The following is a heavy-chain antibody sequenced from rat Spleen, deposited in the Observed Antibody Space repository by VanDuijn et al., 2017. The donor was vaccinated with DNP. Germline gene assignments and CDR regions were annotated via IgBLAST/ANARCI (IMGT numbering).Heavy chain of an antibody. D-gene: IGHD1-11*01. CDR2: ISTSGGST. V-gene: IGHV5-27*01. Sequence: EVQLVESGGGLVQPGRSLKLSCAASGFTFSNYGMAWVRQAPKKGLEWVATISTSGGSTYYRDSVKGRFTISRDNAKSSLYLQMDSLRSEDTATYYCTTVYGGYSGWFASWGQGTLVTVSS. J-gene: IGHJ3*01. CDR1: GFTFSNYG. CDR3: TTVYGGYSGWFAS.